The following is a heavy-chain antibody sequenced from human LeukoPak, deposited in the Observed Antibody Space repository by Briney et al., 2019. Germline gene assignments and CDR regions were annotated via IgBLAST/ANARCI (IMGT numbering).Heavy chain of an antibody. CDR3: ARDGVLYCGGDCYPAY. CDR2: IWYDGSNK. CDR1: GFTFSSYG. V-gene: IGHV3-33*01. D-gene: IGHD2-21*02. J-gene: IGHJ4*02. Sequence: PGRSLRLSCAASGFTFSSYGMHWVRQAPGKGLEWVAVIWYDGSNKYYADSVKGRFTISRDNSKNTLYLQMNSLRAEDTAVYHCARDGVLYCGGDCYPAYWGQGTLVTVSS.